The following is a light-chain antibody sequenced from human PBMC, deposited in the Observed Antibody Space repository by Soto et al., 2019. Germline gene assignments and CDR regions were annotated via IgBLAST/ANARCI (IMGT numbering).Light chain of an antibody. Sequence: DIQMTQSPSSLSASVGDRVTITCQASQAISNYLNWYQQKPGKAPKLLIYDASNLETGVPSRFSGSGSRTDFTFTISSLQPEDIATYYCQQYDNLPLYTFGQGTKLEIK. J-gene: IGKJ2*01. V-gene: IGKV1-33*01. CDR2: DAS. CDR1: QAISNY. CDR3: QQYDNLPLYT.